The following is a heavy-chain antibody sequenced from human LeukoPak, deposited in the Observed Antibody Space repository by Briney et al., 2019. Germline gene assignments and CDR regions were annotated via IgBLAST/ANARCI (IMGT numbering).Heavy chain of an antibody. CDR2: ISSSRSYI. V-gene: IGHV3-21*01. Sequence: PGGSLRLSCAASGFTFSSYDMNWVRQAQGKGREWVSSISSSRSYIYYADSVTGRFTISRDNAKNSLYLQMNSLRAEDTAVYYCARVKDYYDSSGGYWGQGTLVTVSS. D-gene: IGHD3-22*01. CDR3: ARVKDYYDSSGGY. J-gene: IGHJ4*02. CDR1: GFTFSSYD.